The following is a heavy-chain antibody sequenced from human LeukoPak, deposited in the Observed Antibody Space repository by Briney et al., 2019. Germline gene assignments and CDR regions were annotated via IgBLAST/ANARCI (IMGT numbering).Heavy chain of an antibody. CDR3: ARADYYDSSGYRQNWYFDL. Sequence: SETLSLTCTVSGGSISSGGYYWSWIRQHPGKGLEWIVSFYYSGSTYYNPSPKSRVTISVDTSKNQFSLKLSSVTAADTAVYYCARADYYDSSGYRQNWYFDLWGRGTLVTVSS. J-gene: IGHJ2*01. D-gene: IGHD3-22*01. CDR1: GGSISSGGYY. CDR2: FYYSGST. V-gene: IGHV4-31*03.